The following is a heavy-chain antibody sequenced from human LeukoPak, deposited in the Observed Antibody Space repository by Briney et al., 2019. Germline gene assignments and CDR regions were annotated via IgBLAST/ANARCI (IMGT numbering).Heavy chain of an antibody. J-gene: IGHJ4*02. V-gene: IGHV3-11*06. CDR2: ISSSSSYT. CDR3: ARGGAGYPIDY. D-gene: IGHD3-16*02. Sequence: GGSLRLPCAASGFTFSDYYMSWIRQAPGKGLEWVSYISSSSSYTNYAGSVKGRFTISRDNAKNSLYLQMNSLRAKDTAVYYCARGGAGYPIDYWGQGTLVTVSS. CDR1: GFTFSDYY.